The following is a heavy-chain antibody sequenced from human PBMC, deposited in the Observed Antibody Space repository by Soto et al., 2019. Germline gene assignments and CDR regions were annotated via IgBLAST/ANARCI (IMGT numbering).Heavy chain of an antibody. CDR1: GFSFRSYC. CDR3: AKEWVYDSSGWSFDY. D-gene: IGHD3-22*01. Sequence: AFRLPREPPGFSFRSYCTHWCRLTPNKGLEWVAVVSDDGSNKYYADSVKGRFTISRDNSKNTLYLQMNSLRAEDTAVYYCAKEWVYDSSGWSFDYWGQGTLVTVSS. V-gene: IGHV3-30*18. CDR2: VSDDGSNK. J-gene: IGHJ4*02.